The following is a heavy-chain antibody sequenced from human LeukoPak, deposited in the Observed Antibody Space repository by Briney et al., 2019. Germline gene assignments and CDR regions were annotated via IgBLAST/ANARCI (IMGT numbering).Heavy chain of an antibody. CDR3: AMEYCSSTSCYWYYYYGMDV. CDR1: GFTFSSYA. CDR2: ISGSGGST. V-gene: IGHV3-23*01. D-gene: IGHD2-2*01. Sequence: AGGSLRLPCAASGFTFSSYAMSWVRQAPGKGLEWVSAISGSGGSTYYADSVKGRFTISRDNSKNTLYLQMNSLRAEDTAVYYCAMEYCSSTSCYWYYYYGMDVWGQGTTVTVSS. J-gene: IGHJ6*02.